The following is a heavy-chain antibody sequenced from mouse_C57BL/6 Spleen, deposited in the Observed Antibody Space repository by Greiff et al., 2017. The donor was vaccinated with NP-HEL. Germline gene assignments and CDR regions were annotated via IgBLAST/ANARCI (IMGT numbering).Heavy chain of an antibody. J-gene: IGHJ4*01. CDR2: IDPETGGT. CDR3: TRGGYGNYVLYYAMDY. V-gene: IGHV1-15*01. CDR1: GYTFTDYE. D-gene: IGHD2-1*01. Sequence: QVQLKQSGAELVRPGASVTLSCKASGYTFTDYEMHWVKQTPVHGLEWIGAIDPETGGTAYNQKFKGKAILTADKSSSTAYMELRSLTSEDSAVYYCTRGGYGNYVLYYAMDYWGQGTSVTVSS.